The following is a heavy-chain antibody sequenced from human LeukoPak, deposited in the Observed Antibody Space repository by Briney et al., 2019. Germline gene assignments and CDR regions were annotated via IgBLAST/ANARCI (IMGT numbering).Heavy chain of an antibody. Sequence: GGSLRLSCAASGFTFNNYGMHWVRQAPGQGLEWVALIRYDGSNKYYADSVKGRFTISRDNSKNTLYLQMNSLRPEDTAAYYCAKDPVRRGYSYGNFDYWGQGTLVTVSS. CDR2: IRYDGSNK. CDR3: AKDPVRRGYSYGNFDY. D-gene: IGHD5-18*01. J-gene: IGHJ4*02. V-gene: IGHV3-30*02. CDR1: GFTFNNYG.